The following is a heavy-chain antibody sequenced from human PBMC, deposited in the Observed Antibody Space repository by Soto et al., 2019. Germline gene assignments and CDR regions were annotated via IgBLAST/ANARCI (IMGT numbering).Heavy chain of an antibody. CDR1: GNRFTSYW. CDR2: IYPGDSDT. V-gene: IGHV5-51*01. Sequence: XDSLKVSWQCSGNRFTSYWSGWVLQMPGKGLEWMGIIYPGDSDTRYSPSFQGQVTISADKSISTAYLQWSSLKASDTAMYYCARHDGPIVATIGSRYYYYGMDVWAQGTTVTVSS. D-gene: IGHD5-12*01. J-gene: IGHJ6*02. CDR3: ARHDGPIVATIGSRYYYYGMDV.